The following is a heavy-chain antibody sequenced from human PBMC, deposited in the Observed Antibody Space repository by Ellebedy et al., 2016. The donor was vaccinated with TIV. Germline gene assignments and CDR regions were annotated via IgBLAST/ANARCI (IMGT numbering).Heavy chain of an antibody. J-gene: IGHJ6*03. V-gene: IGHV1-18*01. CDR3: ARAASWYSSGWFLYYMDV. D-gene: IGHD6-13*01. Sequence: ASVKVSCKASGYPFSSYAISWVRQAPGQGLEWVGWISANNGDTNSAQKFQDRVTMTTDTSTSTAYMELRSLRSDDTAVYYCARAASWYSSGWFLYYMDVWGKGTTVTVSS. CDR2: ISANNGDT. CDR1: GYPFSSYA.